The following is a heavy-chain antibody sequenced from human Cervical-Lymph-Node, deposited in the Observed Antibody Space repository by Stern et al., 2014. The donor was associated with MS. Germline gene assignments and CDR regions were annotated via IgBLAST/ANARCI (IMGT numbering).Heavy chain of an antibody. Sequence: EMQLVESGGGLVKPGESLRLSCDASGFTFSHYSINWVRQAPGKGLEWISSISNNSTHTDDPDSVEGRFTISRDSAKDSVSLHMVSLRAEDTAVYYCARARVGDYARSPHLDSWGQGTLVTVSS. CDR3: ARARVGDYARSPHLDS. CDR1: GFTFSHYS. D-gene: IGHD4-17*01. J-gene: IGHJ4*02. V-gene: IGHV3-21*01. CDR2: ISNNSTHT.